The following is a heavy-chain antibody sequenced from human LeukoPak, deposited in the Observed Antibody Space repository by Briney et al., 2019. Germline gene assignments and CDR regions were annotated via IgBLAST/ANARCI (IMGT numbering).Heavy chain of an antibody. J-gene: IGHJ4*02. CDR3: ARDPTGRSGYYYGIDY. V-gene: IGHV4-4*07. D-gene: IGHD3-22*01. Sequence: SETLSLTCTVSGGSISSYYWSWIRQPAGKGLEWIGRIYTSGSTNYNPSLKSRVTMSVDTSKNQFSLKLSSVTAADTAVYYCARDPTGRSGYYYGIDYWGQGTLVTVSS. CDR2: IYTSGST. CDR1: GGSISSYY.